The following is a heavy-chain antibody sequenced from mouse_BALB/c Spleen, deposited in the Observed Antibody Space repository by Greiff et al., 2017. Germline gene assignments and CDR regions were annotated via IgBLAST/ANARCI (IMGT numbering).Heavy chain of an antibody. CDR1: GFNIKDTY. Sequence: EVQLQQSGAELVKPGASVKLSCTASGFNIKDTYMHWVKQRPEQGLEWIGRIDPANGNTKYDPKFQGKATITADTSSNTAYLQLSSLTSEDTAVYYCARASKKGAWFAYWGQGTLVTVSA. J-gene: IGHJ3*01. CDR3: ARASKKGAWFAY. CDR2: IDPANGNT. D-gene: IGHD2-5*01. V-gene: IGHV14-3*02.